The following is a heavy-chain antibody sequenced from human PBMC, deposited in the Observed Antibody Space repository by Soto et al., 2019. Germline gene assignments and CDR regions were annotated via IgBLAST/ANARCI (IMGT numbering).Heavy chain of an antibody. Sequence: EVQLVESGGGLVKPGGSLRLSCLASGFTFSACTMDWVRQAPGKGLEWVSSISSTGAYIYYAESVRGRFTISRDNAKNSLDLHMISLGVEDTAVYYCARDYPVLYSSSVDALEIWGRGTLVTVSS. CDR3: ARDYPVLYSSSVDALEI. J-gene: IGHJ3*02. CDR2: ISSTGAYI. V-gene: IGHV3-21*01. D-gene: IGHD6-6*01. CDR1: GFTFSACT.